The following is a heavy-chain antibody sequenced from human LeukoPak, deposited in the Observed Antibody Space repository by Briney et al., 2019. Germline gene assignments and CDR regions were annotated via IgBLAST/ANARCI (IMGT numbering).Heavy chain of an antibody. Sequence: PGGSLRLSCAASGFTFSDYYMSWIRQAPGKGLEWVSYISSSGSTIYYADPVKGRFTISRDNAKNSLYLQMNSLRAEDTAVYYCARDLPDGVVISRPYYYYYGMDVWGQGTTVTVSS. CDR1: GFTFSDYY. CDR2: ISSSGSTI. CDR3: ARDLPDGVVISRPYYYYYGMDV. V-gene: IGHV3-11*01. J-gene: IGHJ6*02. D-gene: IGHD3-3*01.